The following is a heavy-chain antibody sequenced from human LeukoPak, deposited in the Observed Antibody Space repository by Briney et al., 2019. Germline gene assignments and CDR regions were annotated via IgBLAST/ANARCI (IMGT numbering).Heavy chain of an antibody. Sequence: GGSLRLSWAASGXTFSSYGMHWVRQAPGKGLEWVAVISYDGSNKYYADSVKGRFTISRDNSKNTLYLQMNSLRAEDTAVYYCSGSGYYYYGMDVWGQGTTVTVSS. J-gene: IGHJ6*02. V-gene: IGHV3-30*03. CDR2: ISYDGSNK. CDR1: GXTFSSYG. CDR3: SGSGYYYYGMDV. D-gene: IGHD1-26*01.